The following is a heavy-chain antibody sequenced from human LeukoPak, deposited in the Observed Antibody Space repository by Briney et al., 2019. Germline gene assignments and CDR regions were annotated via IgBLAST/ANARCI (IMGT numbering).Heavy chain of an antibody. CDR2: ISGSGGST. CDR1: GFTFSSYA. D-gene: IGHD2-21*02. J-gene: IGHJ4*02. CDR3: AKLPLIVVVTAIFDY. Sequence: PGGSLRLSCAASGFTFSSYAMSWVRQAPGKGLEGVSAISGSGGSTYYADSVKGRFTISRDNSKNTLYLQMNSLRAEDTAVYYCAKLPLIVVVTAIFDYWGQGTLVTVSS. V-gene: IGHV3-23*01.